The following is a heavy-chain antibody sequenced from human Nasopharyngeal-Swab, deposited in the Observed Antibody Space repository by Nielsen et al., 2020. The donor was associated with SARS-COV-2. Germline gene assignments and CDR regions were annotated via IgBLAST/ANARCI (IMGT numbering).Heavy chain of an antibody. CDR3: ARGNEGGYCSGGSCSYYFDY. CDR1: GGSISSGGYY. CDR2: IYYSGST. D-gene: IGHD2-15*01. J-gene: IGHJ4*02. V-gene: IGHV4-31*03. Sequence: LRLSCTVSGGSISSGGYYWSWIRQHPGKGLEWIGYIYYSGSTYYNPSLKSRVTISVDTSKNQFSLKLSSVTAADTAVYYCARGNEGGYCSGGSCSYYFDYWGQGTLVTVSS.